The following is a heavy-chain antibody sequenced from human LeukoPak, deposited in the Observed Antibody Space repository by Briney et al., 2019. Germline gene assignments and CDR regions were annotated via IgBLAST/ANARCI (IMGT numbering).Heavy chain of an antibody. Sequence: PGGSLRLSCAASGFTFSSYSMNWVRQAPGKGLEWVSSISSSSSYIHYADSVKGRFTISRDNAKNSLYLQMNSLRAEDTAVYYCARDPARVGATDFDYWGQGTLVTVSS. J-gene: IGHJ4*02. CDR1: GFTFSSYS. D-gene: IGHD1-26*01. CDR2: ISSSSSYI. CDR3: ARDPARVGATDFDY. V-gene: IGHV3-21*01.